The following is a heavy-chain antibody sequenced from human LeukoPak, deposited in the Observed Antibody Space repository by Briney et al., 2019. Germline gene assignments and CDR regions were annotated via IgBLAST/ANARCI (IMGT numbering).Heavy chain of an antibody. V-gene: IGHV4-39*07. CDR2: IYYSGST. J-gene: IGHJ4*02. Sequence: PSETLSLTCTVSGGSISSSSYYWGWIRQPPGKGLEWIGSIYYSGSTYYNPSLKSRVTISVDTSKNQFSLKLSSVTAADTAVYYCARGKYFDWLDLRTLDYWGQGTLVTVSS. D-gene: IGHD3-9*01. CDR3: ARGKYFDWLDLRTLDY. CDR1: GGSISSSSYY.